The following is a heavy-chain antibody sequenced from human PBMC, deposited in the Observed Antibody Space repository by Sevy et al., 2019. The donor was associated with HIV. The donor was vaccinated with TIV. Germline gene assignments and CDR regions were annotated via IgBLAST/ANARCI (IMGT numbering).Heavy chain of an antibody. CDR2: ISSSSTYI. D-gene: IGHD2-2*01. V-gene: IGHV3-21*01. J-gene: IGHJ6*02. CDR1: GFTFNTNS. CDR3: SRDLVLPTRRDYFYYGMDV. Sequence: GGSLRLSCAASGFTFNTNSMNWVRQAPGKGLEWVSSISSSSTYIYYADSVKGRFTISRDNAKNSLYLQMNSLRAEDTAVYYCSRDLVLPTRRDYFYYGMDVWGQGTTVTVSS.